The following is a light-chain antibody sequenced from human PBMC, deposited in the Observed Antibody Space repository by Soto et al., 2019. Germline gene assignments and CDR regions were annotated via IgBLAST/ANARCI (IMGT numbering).Light chain of an antibody. CDR2: DIS. CDR1: ESVSRN. J-gene: IGKJ5*01. CDR3: QQYNNWPS. V-gene: IGKV3-15*01. Sequence: EVVMTQSPATLSVSPGEIATLSCRASESVSRNLAWYQQKPGQAPRILIYDISNRATGVPARFSGGGSETEFTLTIRSLHSEDFAVYFCQQYNNWPSLGQGTRLEIK.